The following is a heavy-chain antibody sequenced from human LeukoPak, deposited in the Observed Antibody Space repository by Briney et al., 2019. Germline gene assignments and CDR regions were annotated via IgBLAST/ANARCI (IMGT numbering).Heavy chain of an antibody. J-gene: IGHJ4*02. CDR1: GYTFADYS. D-gene: IGHD3-10*01. CDR2: INPNSGDT. CDR3: AGGPFGPGTYYFDH. V-gene: IGHV1-2*02. Sequence: ASVKVFCKASGYTFADYSMHWVRQAPGQGLEWMGCINPNSGDTNYAQKFQGRVIMTRDTSISTAYMELSRLKSDDTAVYYCAGGPFGPGTYYFDHWGQGTLLTVSS.